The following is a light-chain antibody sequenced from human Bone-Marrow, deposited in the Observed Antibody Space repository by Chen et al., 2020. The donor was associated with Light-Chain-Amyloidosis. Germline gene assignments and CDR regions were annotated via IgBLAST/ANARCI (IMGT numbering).Light chain of an antibody. J-gene: IGLJ2*01. CDR3: QSADSSGTYEVI. CDR1: DLPTKY. CDR2: RDT. V-gene: IGLV3-25*03. Sequence: SYELTQPPSVSVSPGQTARLTCSGDDLPTKYAYWYQQKPGQAPVLGIHRDTEMPSGISARFSGCSSGTTATLTISGGQAEDEADYHCQSADSSGTYEVIFGGGTKLTVL.